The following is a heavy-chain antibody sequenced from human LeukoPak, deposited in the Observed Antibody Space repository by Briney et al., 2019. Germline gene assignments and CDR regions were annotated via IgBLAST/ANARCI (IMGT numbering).Heavy chain of an antibody. D-gene: IGHD3-22*01. CDR3: ARETGAYYDSSGYRDGMDV. J-gene: IGHJ6*02. CDR1: GYTFTSYD. V-gene: IGHV1-8*01. CDR2: MNPNSGNT. Sequence: ASVKVSCKSSGYTFTSYDINWVRQATGQGLGWMGWMNPNSGNTGYAQKFQGRVTMTRDTSISTAYMELSRLRSDDTAVYYCARETGAYYDSSGYRDGMDVWGQGTTVTVSS.